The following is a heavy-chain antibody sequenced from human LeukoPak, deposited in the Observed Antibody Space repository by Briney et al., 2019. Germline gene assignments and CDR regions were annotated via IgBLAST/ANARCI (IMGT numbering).Heavy chain of an antibody. J-gene: IGHJ4*02. Sequence: GGSLRLSCAASGFTFSDYDMHWVRQATGKGLEWVSAIGTAGDTYYTGSVKGRFTISRENAKNSLYLQMNSLGAGDTAVYYCVRVAKERVGGVYYFDYWGQGTPVTVSS. CDR2: IGTAGDT. D-gene: IGHD1-1*01. V-gene: IGHV3-13*01. CDR1: GFTFSDYD. CDR3: VRVAKERVGGVYYFDY.